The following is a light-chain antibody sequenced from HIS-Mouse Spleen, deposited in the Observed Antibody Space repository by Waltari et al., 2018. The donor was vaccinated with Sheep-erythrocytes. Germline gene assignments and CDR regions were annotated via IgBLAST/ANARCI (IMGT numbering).Light chain of an antibody. Sequence: SYELTQPPSVSVSPGQTASITCSGDTLGDKYACWYQQKPGQSPVLVIYQDSKRPLGIPERFSCSNSGNTATLSIWGTKGVDEADYYCQAWDSSTAWNVVFGGGTKLTVL. J-gene: IGLJ2*01. V-gene: IGLV3-1*01. CDR3: QAWDSSTAWNVV. CDR1: TLGDKY. CDR2: QDS.